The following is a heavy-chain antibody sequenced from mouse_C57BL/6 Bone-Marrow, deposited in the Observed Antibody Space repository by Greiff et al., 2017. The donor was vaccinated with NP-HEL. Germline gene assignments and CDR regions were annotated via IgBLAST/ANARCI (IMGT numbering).Heavy chain of an antibody. Sequence: EVKLMESGPGLVKPSQSLSLTCSVTGYSITSGYYWNWIRQFPGNKLEWMGYISYDGSNNYNPSLKNRISITRDTSKNQFFLKLNSVTTEDTATYYCARDDGPFYYAMDYWGQGTSVTVSS. CDR2: ISYDGSN. CDR1: GYSITSGYY. CDR3: ARDDGPFYYAMDY. V-gene: IGHV3-6*01. D-gene: IGHD2-3*01. J-gene: IGHJ4*01.